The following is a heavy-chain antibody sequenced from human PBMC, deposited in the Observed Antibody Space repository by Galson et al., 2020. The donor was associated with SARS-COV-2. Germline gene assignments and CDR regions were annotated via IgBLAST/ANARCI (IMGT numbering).Heavy chain of an antibody. V-gene: IGHV4-39*07. D-gene: IGHD2-15*01. CDR2: INYSGST. CDR1: GGTISSSDYY. J-gene: IGHJ4*02. Sequence: SETLSLTCSVSGGTISSSDYYWGWLRQPPGKGLEWIGSINYSGSTYYNPSLKSRVTISIDTSKNHFSLKLTSVTAADTAVYYCARVFFYAPAGFDSWGQGTLVTGSS. CDR3: ARVFFYAPAGFDS.